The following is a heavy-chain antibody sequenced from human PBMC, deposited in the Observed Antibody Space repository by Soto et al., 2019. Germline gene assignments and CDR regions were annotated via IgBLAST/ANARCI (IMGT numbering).Heavy chain of an antibody. D-gene: IGHD5-18*01. CDR1: GFTFSSYA. CDR3: ASAGYSYGPGFDY. V-gene: IGHV3-30-3*01. CDR2: ISYDGSNK. J-gene: IGHJ4*02. Sequence: QVQLVESGGGVVQPGRSLRLSCAASGFTFSSYAMHWVRQAPGKGLEWVAVISYDGSNKYYADSVKGRFTISRDNSKNTLYLQMNSLRAEDTAVYYCASAGYSYGPGFDYWGQGTLVTVSS.